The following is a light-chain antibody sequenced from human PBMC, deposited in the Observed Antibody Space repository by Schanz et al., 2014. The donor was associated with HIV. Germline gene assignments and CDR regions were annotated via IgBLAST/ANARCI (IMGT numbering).Light chain of an antibody. V-gene: IGLV1-40*01. CDR2: GDK. CDR1: SSNIGAGYE. Sequence: QSVLTQPPSVSGAPGQRVTISCTGSSSNIGAGYEVHWYKQLPETAPKLLIFGDKNRPSGVPDRYSGSKSGTSASLAITGLQAEDEGDYYCSSYTDNDTPHVVFGGGTKLTVL. J-gene: IGLJ2*01. CDR3: SSYTDNDTPHVV.